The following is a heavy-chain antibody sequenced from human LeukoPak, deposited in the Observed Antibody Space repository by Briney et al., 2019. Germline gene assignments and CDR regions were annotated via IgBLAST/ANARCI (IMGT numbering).Heavy chain of an antibody. D-gene: IGHD2-21*02. J-gene: IGHJ3*02. V-gene: IGHV3-21*01. Sequence: PGGSLRLSCAASGFTFSSYAMSWVRQAPGRGLEWVSSISSSSSYIYYADSVKGRFTISRDNAKNSLYLQMNSLRAEDTAVYYCARDPRYCGGDCYSADAFDIWGQGTMVTVSS. CDR2: ISSSSSYI. CDR1: GFTFSSYA. CDR3: ARDPRYCGGDCYSADAFDI.